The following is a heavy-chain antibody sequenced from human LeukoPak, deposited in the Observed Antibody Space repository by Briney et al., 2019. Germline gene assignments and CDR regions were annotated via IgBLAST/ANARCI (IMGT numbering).Heavy chain of an antibody. Sequence: PGGSLRLSCAASGFTFSSYWMSWVRQAPGKGLEWVANIKQDGSEKYYVDSVKGRFTISRDNAKNSLYLQMNSLRAEDTAVYYCARETDGSGVNWFDPWGQGTLVTVSS. D-gene: IGHD3-10*01. J-gene: IGHJ5*02. CDR2: IKQDGSEK. CDR3: ARETDGSGVNWFDP. CDR1: GFTFSSYW. V-gene: IGHV3-7*05.